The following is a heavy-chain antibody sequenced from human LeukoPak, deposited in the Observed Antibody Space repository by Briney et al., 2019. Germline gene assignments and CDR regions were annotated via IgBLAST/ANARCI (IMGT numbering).Heavy chain of an antibody. CDR3: ARGSSGWSFDY. V-gene: IGHV1-18*01. J-gene: IGHJ4*02. Sequence: VASVKVSCQASGYTFSTYRIIWVRQAPGQGLEWMGWISVYNGNTNYAQKLQGRVTMTTDTSTSTAYMELRSLRSDDTALYYCARGSSGWSFDYWGQGTLVTVSS. CDR1: GYTFSTYR. CDR2: ISVYNGNT. D-gene: IGHD6-13*01.